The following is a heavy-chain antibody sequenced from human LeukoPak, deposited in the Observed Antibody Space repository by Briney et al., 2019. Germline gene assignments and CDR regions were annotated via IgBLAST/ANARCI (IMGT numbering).Heavy chain of an antibody. D-gene: IGHD6-19*01. CDR2: IKEDGSRN. CDR3: ARQLSGWYDADPY. V-gene: IGHV3-7*05. CDR1: GXTFSSYW. J-gene: IGHJ4*02. Sequence: GGSLRLSCAASGXTFSSYWMSWVRQAPGKGLEWVANIKEDGSRNHYVDSVKGRFTISRDNAKNSLYLQMSSLRAEDTAVYYCARQLSGWYDADPYWGQGTLVTVSS.